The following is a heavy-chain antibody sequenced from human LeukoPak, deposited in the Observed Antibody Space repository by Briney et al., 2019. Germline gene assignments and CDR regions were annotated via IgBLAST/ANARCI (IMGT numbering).Heavy chain of an antibody. D-gene: IGHD6-19*01. CDR2: IYSGGST. Sequence: GGSLRLSCAASGFTVSSNYMSWVRQAPGKGLEWVSVIYSGGSTYYADSVKGRFTISRDNSKNTLYLQMNSLRAEDTAVYYCAKDGYSSGWYSLRYYFDYWGQGTLVTVSS. J-gene: IGHJ4*02. CDR3: AKDGYSSGWYSLRYYFDY. CDR1: GFTVSSNY. V-gene: IGHV3-53*01.